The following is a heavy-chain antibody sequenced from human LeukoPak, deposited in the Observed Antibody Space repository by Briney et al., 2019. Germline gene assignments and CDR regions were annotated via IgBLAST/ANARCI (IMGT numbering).Heavy chain of an antibody. J-gene: IGHJ4*02. CDR1: GGTFSSYA. CDR3: ARESGITMVRGALDY. CDR2: IIPIFGTA. Sequence: SVKVSCKASGGTFSSYAISWVRQAPGQGLEWMGRIIPIFGTANYAQKFQGRVTITTDESTSTAYMELSSLRSEDTAVYYCARESGITMVRGALDYWGQGTLVAVSS. D-gene: IGHD3-10*01. V-gene: IGHV1-69*05.